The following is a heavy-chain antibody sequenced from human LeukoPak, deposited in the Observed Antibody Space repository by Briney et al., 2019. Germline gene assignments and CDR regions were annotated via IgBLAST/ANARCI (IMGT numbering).Heavy chain of an antibody. J-gene: IGHJ6*02. Sequence: PSETLSLTCTVSGASISSYYWSWIRQPPGKGLEWIGYIHYSGSTNYNPSLKSRVTISVDTSKNQFSLKLSSVTAADTAVYYCARLGSKGVVPATTPPWYYGMDVWGQGTAVTVSS. D-gene: IGHD2-2*01. CDR3: ARLGSKGVVPATTPPWYYGMDV. CDR2: IHYSGST. V-gene: IGHV4-59*08. CDR1: GASISSYY.